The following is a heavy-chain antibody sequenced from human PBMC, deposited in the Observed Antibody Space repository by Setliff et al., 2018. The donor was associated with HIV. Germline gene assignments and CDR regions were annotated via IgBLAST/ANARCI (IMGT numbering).Heavy chain of an antibody. CDR2: IIPIFGTA. Sequence: ASVKVSCKTSGYMFIAYGMSWVRRAPGQGLEWMGGIIPIFGTANYAQKFQGRVTITTDTSASTVYMELNSLSSEDTAVYYCARHQAPYYGSSGYNPNWYFDLWGRGTLVTVSS. J-gene: IGHJ2*01. CDR1: GYMFIAYG. CDR3: ARHQAPYYGSSGYNPNWYFDL. D-gene: IGHD3-22*01. V-gene: IGHV1-69*05.